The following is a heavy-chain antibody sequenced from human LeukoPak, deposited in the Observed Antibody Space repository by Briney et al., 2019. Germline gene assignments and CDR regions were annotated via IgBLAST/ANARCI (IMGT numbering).Heavy chain of an antibody. Sequence: GGSLRLSCAASGFTFSSYEMNWVRQAPGKGLEWVSYISSSGSTIYYADSVKGRFTIARDNAKNSLYLQMNSLRAEDTAVYYCARYSNWDVDYWGQGPLVTVSS. J-gene: IGHJ4*02. V-gene: IGHV3-48*03. CDR3: ARYSNWDVDY. CDR1: GFTFSSYE. CDR2: ISSSGSTI. D-gene: IGHD4-11*01.